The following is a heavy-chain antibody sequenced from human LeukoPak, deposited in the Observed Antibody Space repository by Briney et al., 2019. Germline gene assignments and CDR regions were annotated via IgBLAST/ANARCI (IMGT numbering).Heavy chain of an antibody. V-gene: IGHV4-61*02. CDR3: ARGVAYCGGDCYYPLYYYYYYYMDV. CDR1: GGSISSGSYY. J-gene: IGHJ6*03. Sequence: SETLSLTCTVPGGSISSGSYYWSWIRQAAGKGLEWIGRIYTGGSTNYNPSLKSRVTISVDTSKNQFSLKLSSVTAADTAVYYCARGVAYCGGDCYYPLYYYYYYYMDVWGKGTTVTVSS. CDR2: IYTGGST. D-gene: IGHD2-21*01.